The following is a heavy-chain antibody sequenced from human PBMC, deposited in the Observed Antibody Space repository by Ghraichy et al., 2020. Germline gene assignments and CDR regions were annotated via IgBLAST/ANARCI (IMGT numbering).Heavy chain of an antibody. CDR1: GFTVSAYW. CDR3: VGISGWAGLMDV. D-gene: IGHD6-19*01. V-gene: IGHV3-7*03. Sequence: GGSLRLSCAASGFTVSAYWMSWVRQAPGKGLEWVASIKQDGSDQYYVDSVMGRFIISRDTANNSLYLQMNSLRAGDTALYYCVGISGWAGLMDVWGQGTTVTGSS. CDR2: IKQDGSDQ. J-gene: IGHJ6*02.